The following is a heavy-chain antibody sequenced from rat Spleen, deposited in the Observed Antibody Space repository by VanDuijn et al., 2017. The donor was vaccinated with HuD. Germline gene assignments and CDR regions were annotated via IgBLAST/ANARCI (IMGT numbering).Heavy chain of an antibody. CDR1: GFTFSYYD. CDR3: ARLSGPYFDY. V-gene: IGHV5-25*01. Sequence: EVQLVESGGGLVQPGRSLKLSCEASGFTFSYYDMAWVRQAPTKGLEWIASINTGGGNTYYRDSVKGRFTFSRDNAKSTLYLQMNSLRSEDTATYYCARLSGPYFDYWGQGVMVTVSS. D-gene: IGHD1-1*01. CDR2: INTGGGNT. J-gene: IGHJ2*01.